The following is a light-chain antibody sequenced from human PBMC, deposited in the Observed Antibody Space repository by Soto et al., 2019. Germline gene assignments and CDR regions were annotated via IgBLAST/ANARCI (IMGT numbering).Light chain of an antibody. J-gene: IGLJ3*02. Sequence: QSALTQPRSVSGSPGQSVTISCTGTSSDVGGYNYVSWYQQHAGKAPKIKIYDVNERPAGVPDRFSGSKSGNTASLTISGLQAEDEADYYCCSWAGNSLVFGGGTKLTVL. V-gene: IGLV2-11*01. CDR1: SSDVGGYNY. CDR3: CSWAGNSLV. CDR2: DVN.